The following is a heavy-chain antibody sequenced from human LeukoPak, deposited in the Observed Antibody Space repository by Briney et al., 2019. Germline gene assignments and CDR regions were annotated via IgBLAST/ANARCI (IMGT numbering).Heavy chain of an antibody. CDR3: ASLSSGISYFDY. V-gene: IGHV3-7*01. D-gene: IGHD3-10*01. J-gene: IGHJ4*02. CDR1: GFTFSSYW. Sequence: GGSLRLSCAASGFTFSSYWMSWVRQAPGKGLEWVANIKQDGSEKYYVDSVKGRFTISRDNAKNTLYLQMNSLRAEDTAVYYCASLSSGISYFDYWGQGTLVTVSS. CDR2: IKQDGSEK.